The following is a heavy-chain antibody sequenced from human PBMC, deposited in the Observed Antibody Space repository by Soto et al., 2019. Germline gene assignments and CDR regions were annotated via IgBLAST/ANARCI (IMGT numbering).Heavy chain of an antibody. CDR2: VYYSGST. Sequence: SETLSLTCTVSGGSVSSGSYYWSWIRQPPGKGLEWIGYVYYSGSTNYNPSLKSRVTISVDTSKNQFSLKLSSVTAADTAVYYCARDIGYYDSSGYYRLFDYWGQGTLGTVS. CDR1: GGSVSSGSYY. D-gene: IGHD3-22*01. J-gene: IGHJ4*02. V-gene: IGHV4-61*01. CDR3: ARDIGYYDSSGYYRLFDY.